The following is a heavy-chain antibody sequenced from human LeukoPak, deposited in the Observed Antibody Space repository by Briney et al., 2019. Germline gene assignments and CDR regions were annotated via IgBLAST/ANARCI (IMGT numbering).Heavy chain of an antibody. Sequence: SETLSLTCTVSGGSISTYYWSWLRQSPGKGLEWIGYMSYSGNSNYSPSLESRVTVSVDTSKNQFSLKLTSVTAADTAVYHCARNGGGWSFDYWGQGTLVTVSS. D-gene: IGHD6-19*01. J-gene: IGHJ4*02. V-gene: IGHV4-59*08. CDR2: MSYSGNS. CDR1: GGSISTYY. CDR3: ARNGGGWSFDY.